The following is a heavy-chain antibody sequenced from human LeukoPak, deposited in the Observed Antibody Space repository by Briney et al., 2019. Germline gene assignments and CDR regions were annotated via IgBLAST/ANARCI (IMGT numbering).Heavy chain of an antibody. CDR2: INPNSGDT. D-gene: IGHD5-12*01. CDR1: GYTFTGYY. V-gene: IGHV1-2*04. Sequence: GASVKVSCKASGYTFTGYYMHWVRQAPGQGLEWMGWINPNSGDTNYAQKFQGWVTMTRDKSISTAYMELSRLTSDDTAVYYCASGPSGYGDYWGQGTLVTVSS. CDR3: ASGPSGYGDY. J-gene: IGHJ4*02.